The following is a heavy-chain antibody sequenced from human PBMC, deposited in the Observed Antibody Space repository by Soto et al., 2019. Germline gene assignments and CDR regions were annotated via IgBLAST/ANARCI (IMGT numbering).Heavy chain of an antibody. D-gene: IGHD6-19*01. V-gene: IGHV3-53*01. CDR3: ARPLPPVAGPPLHN. CDR1: GFPVSSNS. Sequence: GSLQLSCASSGFPVSSNSFTGVRQAPGKGLEWVSVIYSGGNVYYADSVKGRFTISRDNSKNTVYLQMTSLRAEDTAVYYCARPLPPVAGPPLHNWGQGALVTVPS. CDR2: IYSGGNV. J-gene: IGHJ4*02.